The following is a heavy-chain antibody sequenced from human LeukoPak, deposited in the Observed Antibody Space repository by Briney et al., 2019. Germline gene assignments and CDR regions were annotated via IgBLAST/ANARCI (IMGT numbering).Heavy chain of an antibody. J-gene: IGHJ4*02. CDR3: ASLVTTGSFDY. CDR1: GASISTSRDY. Sequence: SETLSLTCTVSGASISTSRDYWGWIRQPPGKGLEWIGSIYYIGDTYYNPSLKSRVTMSLDMSKNQFSLKLNSVTAADTAVYYCASLVTTGSFDYWGQGTLVTVSS. CDR2: IYYIGDT. D-gene: IGHD4-17*01. V-gene: IGHV4-39*07.